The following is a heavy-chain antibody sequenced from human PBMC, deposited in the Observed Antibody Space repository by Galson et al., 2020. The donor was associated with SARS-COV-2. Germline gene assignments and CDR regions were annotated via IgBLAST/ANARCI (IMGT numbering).Heavy chain of an antibody. Sequence: GGSLRFSCAASGFTFNNYAMHWVRQAPGKGLEWVALISYEGSIKYYADSVKGRFTISRDSSKNTLYLQMNSLSAGDTAVYYCAKRKEVFWLGELNQGLDVLGQGTTVTVS. CDR3: AKRKEVFWLGELNQGLDV. V-gene: IGHV3-30*18. CDR1: GFTFNNYA. D-gene: IGHD3-10*01. J-gene: IGHJ6*02. CDR2: ISYEGSIK.